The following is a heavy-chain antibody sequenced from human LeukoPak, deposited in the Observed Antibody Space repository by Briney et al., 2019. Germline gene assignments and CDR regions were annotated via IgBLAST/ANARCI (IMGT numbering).Heavy chain of an antibody. CDR2: LRSAVDTT. D-gene: IGHD3/OR15-3a*01. J-gene: IGHJ4*02. Sequence: GGSLTLSCAASGFTFSNYDVSWVRPAPGKGVEWVSGLRSAVDTTHSADSVYGGFIISRDNSNSTLSLQLNSLSPEDTALYYCAKHFCTGLDCSLFDSWGQGTLVTVSS. V-gene: IGHV3-23*01. CDR1: GFTFSNYD. CDR3: AKHFCTGLDCSLFDS.